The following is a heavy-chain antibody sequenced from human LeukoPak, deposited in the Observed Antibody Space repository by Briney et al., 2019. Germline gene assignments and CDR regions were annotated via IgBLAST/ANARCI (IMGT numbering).Heavy chain of an antibody. CDR2: ISAYNGNT. V-gene: IGHV1-18*01. CDR3: ARDGLLEWLFGLEKSPQEKFDY. CDR1: GYTFSSYG. D-gene: IGHD3-3*01. Sequence: ASVKVSCKASGYTFSSYGISWVRQAPGQGLEWMGWISAYNGNTNYAQKLQGRVTMTTDTSTSTAYMELRSLRSDDTAVYYCARDGLLEWLFGLEKSPQEKFDYWGQGTLVTVSS. J-gene: IGHJ4*02.